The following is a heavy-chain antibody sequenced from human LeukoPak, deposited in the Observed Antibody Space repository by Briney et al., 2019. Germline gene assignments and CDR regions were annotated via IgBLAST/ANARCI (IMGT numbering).Heavy chain of an antibody. CDR1: GFTFDDYA. CDR3: AKDPIKYSSGWYYFDY. D-gene: IGHD6-19*01. J-gene: IGHJ4*02. V-gene: IGHV3-43D*03. Sequence: GSLRLSCAASGFTFDDYAMHWVRQAPGKGLEWVSLISWDGGSTYYADSVKGRFTISRDNSKNSLYLQMNSLRAEDTALYYCAKDPIKYSSGWYYFDYWGQGTLVTVSS. CDR2: ISWDGGST.